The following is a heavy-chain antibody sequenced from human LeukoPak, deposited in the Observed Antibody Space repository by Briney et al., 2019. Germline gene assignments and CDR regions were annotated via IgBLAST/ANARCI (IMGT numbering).Heavy chain of an antibody. Sequence: SVKVSCKASGGTFSSYAISWVRQAPGQGLEWMGGIIPIFGTANYAQKFQGRVTITADESTSTAYMEPSSLRSEDTAVYYCARDDNVSYYFDYWGQGTLVTVSS. J-gene: IGHJ4*02. CDR1: GGTFSSYA. CDR2: IIPIFGTA. V-gene: IGHV1-69*01. CDR3: ARDDNVSYYFDY. D-gene: IGHD1-14*01.